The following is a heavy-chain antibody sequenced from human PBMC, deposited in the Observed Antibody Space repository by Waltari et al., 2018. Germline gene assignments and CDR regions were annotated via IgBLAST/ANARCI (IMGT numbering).Heavy chain of an antibody. CDR2: IIPIFGTA. CDR1: GGTFSSYA. V-gene: IGHV1-69*01. Sequence: QVQLVQSGAEVKKPGSSVKFSCKASGGTFSSYAISWVRQPPGQGLEWMGGIIPIFGTANYAQKFQGRVTITADESTSTAYMELSSLRSEDTAVYYCARYNWSVAVNYYGMDVWGQGTTVTVSS. J-gene: IGHJ6*02. D-gene: IGHD1-1*01. CDR3: ARYNWSVAVNYYGMDV.